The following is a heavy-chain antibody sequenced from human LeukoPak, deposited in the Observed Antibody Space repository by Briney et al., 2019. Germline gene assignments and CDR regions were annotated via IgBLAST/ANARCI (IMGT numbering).Heavy chain of an antibody. CDR3: ARGDSSGWSSNPPLD. CDR2: ISSSSSTI. CDR1: GFTFSSYA. D-gene: IGHD6-19*01. V-gene: IGHV3-48*01. Sequence: AGGSLRLSCAASGFTFSSYAMNWVRQAPGRGLEWVSYISSSSSTIYYADSVKGRFTISRDNAKNSLYLQMNSLRGEDTAVYYCARGDSSGWSSNPPLDSGQGTLVTVSS. J-gene: IGHJ4*02.